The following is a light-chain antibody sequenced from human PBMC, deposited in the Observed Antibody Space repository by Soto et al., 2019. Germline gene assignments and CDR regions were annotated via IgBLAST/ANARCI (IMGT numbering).Light chain of an antibody. CDR2: EVS. Sequence: QSALTQPPSASGSPGQSVTISCTGTSSDVGGYNYVSWYQQHPGKAPKLMIYEVSERPSGVSDRVSGSKSGNTASLTVSGLQADDEADYYCSSYAGSNNLVFGGGTKVTVL. CDR3: SSYAGSNNLV. V-gene: IGLV2-8*01. CDR1: SSDVGGYNY. J-gene: IGLJ3*02.